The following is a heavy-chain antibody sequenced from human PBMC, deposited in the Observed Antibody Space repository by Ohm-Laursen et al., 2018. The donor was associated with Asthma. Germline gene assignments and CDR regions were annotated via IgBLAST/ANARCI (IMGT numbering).Heavy chain of an antibody. J-gene: IGHJ4*02. Sequence: LSLTWTVSGDSISSGNNYWSWIRQAPGKGLEWVSYISSSGSTIYYADSVKGRFTISRDNAKNSLYLQMNSLRAEDTAVYYCARAHFDLTTFAYWGQGTLVTVSS. CDR2: ISSSGSTI. CDR1: GDSISSGNNY. D-gene: IGHD4-17*01. V-gene: IGHV3-11*01. CDR3: ARAHFDLTTFAY.